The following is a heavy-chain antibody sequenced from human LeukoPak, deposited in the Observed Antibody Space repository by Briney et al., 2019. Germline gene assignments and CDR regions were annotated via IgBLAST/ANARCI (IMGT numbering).Heavy chain of an antibody. D-gene: IGHD4-17*01. CDR3: ARAYVYGDYVS. J-gene: IGHJ5*02. CDR2: IYPGDSDT. CDR1: GYTFTSYW. Sequence: GASVKVSCKASGYTFTSYWIGWVRQMPGKGLEWMGIIYPGDSDTRYSPSFQGQVTISADKSISTAYLQWSSLKASDTAMYYCARAYVYGDYVSWGQGTLVTVSS. V-gene: IGHV5-51*01.